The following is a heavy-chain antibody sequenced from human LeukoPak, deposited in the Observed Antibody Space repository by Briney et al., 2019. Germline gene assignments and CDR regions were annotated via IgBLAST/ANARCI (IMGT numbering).Heavy chain of an antibody. CDR1: GGSINSRTYY. D-gene: IGHD1-1*01. Sequence: SETLSLTCTVSGGSINSRTYYWTWIRQPAGKGLEWIGRIHSSGNTNYDPSLKSRVTISVDASKNQFSLQLNSVTPEDTAVYYCARDPYSYYYMDVWGKGTTVTVSS. CDR2: IHSSGNT. CDR3: ARDPYSYYYMDV. V-gene: IGHV4-61*02. J-gene: IGHJ6*03.